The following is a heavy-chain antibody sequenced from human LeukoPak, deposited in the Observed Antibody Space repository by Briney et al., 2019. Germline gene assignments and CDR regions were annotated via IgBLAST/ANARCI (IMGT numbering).Heavy chain of an antibody. CDR1: GGSISRGGYY. J-gene: IGHJ5*02. CDR2: NNTIGNT. CDR3: ARYHVLTRGVNWFDP. Sequence: SETLSLTCTVSGGSISRGGYYWSWLRQPAGKGPEWIGRNNTIGNTTYNPALTSRVPISVDTSKNQFSLKLSSVTAADTAVYYCARYHVLTRGVNWFDPWGHGTLVTVSS. V-gene: IGHV4-61*02. D-gene: IGHD4/OR15-4a*01.